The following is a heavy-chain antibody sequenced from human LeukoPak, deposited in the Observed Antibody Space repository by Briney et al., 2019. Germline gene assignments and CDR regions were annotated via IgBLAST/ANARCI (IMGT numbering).Heavy chain of an antibody. D-gene: IGHD2-15*01. J-gene: IGHJ4*02. CDR3: ARDPQYCSGGSCYPFDY. Sequence: SGGSLRLSCAASGFTFSTYSMNWVRQAPGKGLEWVSSIISSSSYIYYADSVKGRFTISRDNAKNSLYLQMNSLRAEDTAVYYCARDPQYCSGGSCYPFDYWGQGTLVTVSS. V-gene: IGHV3-21*01. CDR1: GFTFSTYS. CDR2: IISSSSYI.